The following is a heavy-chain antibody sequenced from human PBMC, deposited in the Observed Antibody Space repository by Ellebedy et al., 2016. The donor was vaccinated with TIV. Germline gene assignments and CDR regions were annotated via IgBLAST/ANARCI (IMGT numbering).Heavy chain of an antibody. CDR1: GYSFTSYW. CDR2: IYPGDSDT. CDR3: ARLLGGHGDPNWFDP. D-gene: IGHD4-17*01. J-gene: IGHJ5*02. Sequence: GESLKISCKGSGYSFTSYWIGWVRQMPGKGLEWMGIIYPGDSDTRYSPSFQGQVTISADKSISTAYLQWSSLKASDTAMYYCARLLGGHGDPNWFDPWGQGTLVTVSS. V-gene: IGHV5-51*01.